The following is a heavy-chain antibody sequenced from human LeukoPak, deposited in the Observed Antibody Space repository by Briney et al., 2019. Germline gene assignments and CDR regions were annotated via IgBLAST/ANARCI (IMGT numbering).Heavy chain of an antibody. CDR3: ARSNPNRNALDL. J-gene: IGHJ3*01. CDR2: IKKDGSEE. CDR1: GFTLNSYL. Sequence: GGSLRLSCAASGFTLNSYLMSWVRQAAGRGLEWVANIKKDGSEENYLDSVKGRFTVSRDNAKNSLYLQMNSLRGEDTAVYYCARSNPNRNALDLWGQGTMV. V-gene: IGHV3-7*01. D-gene: IGHD1-14*01.